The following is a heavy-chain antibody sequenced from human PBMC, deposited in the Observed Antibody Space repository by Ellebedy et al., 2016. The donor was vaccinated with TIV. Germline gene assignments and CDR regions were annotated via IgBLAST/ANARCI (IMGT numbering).Heavy chain of an antibody. CDR2: IYDSGSA. Sequence: MPSETLSLTCTVSRASISGYFWSWIRLAPGIGLEWIGDIYDSGSANYNPSLEGRVTMSVDTSKNQFSLRVNSVTSADTAVYYCASGARPYDSSGYFASWGQGTLVTVSS. D-gene: IGHD3-22*01. J-gene: IGHJ5*02. CDR1: RASISGYF. CDR3: ASGARPYDSSGYFAS. V-gene: IGHV4-59*01.